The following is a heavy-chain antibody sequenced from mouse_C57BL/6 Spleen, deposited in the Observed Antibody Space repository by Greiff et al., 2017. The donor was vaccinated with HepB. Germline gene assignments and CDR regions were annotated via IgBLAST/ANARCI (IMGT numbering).Heavy chain of an antibody. CDR2: INPYNGGT. J-gene: IGHJ2*01. D-gene: IGHD1-1*01. Sequence: EVQLQQSGPVLVKPGASVKMSCKASGYTFTDYYMNWVKQSHGKSLEWIGVINPYNGGTSYNQKFKGKATLTVDKSSSTAYMELNSLTYEDSAVYYCARYAGSSWGYFDYWGQGTTLTVSS. CDR1: GYTFTDYY. CDR3: ARYAGSSWGYFDY. V-gene: IGHV1-19*01.